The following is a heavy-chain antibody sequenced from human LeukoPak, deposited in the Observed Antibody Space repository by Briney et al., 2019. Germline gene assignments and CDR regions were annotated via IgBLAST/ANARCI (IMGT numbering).Heavy chain of an antibody. J-gene: IGHJ5*01. CDR2: IYYSGST. D-gene: IGHD6-19*01. CDR3: ARVGDSSGWYFVDRWGYWYNLFDC. V-gene: IGHV4-59*01. Sequence: SSETLSLTCTVSGGSISSYYGSWIRQPPGKGVEWIGYIYYSGSTNYNPSLKSRVTISVDTSKNQFSLKLSSVTAADTAVYYCARVGDSSGWYFVDRWGYWYNLFDCLGQGALVAVSS. CDR1: GGSISSYY.